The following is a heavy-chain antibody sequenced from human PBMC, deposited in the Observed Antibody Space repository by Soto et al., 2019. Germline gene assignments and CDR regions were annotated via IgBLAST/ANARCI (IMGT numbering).Heavy chain of an antibody. V-gene: IGHV3-53*01. D-gene: IGHD3-16*01. CDR1: GFTVSNNY. Sequence: GGSLRLSCAASGFTVSNNYISWVRQAPGKGLEWVSLMYSGGSTHYANSVKGRFTISRDGSKNTVYLQMKSLRAEDTAVYYCTQLGAFDVWGQGTMVTVSS. CDR2: MYSGGST. CDR3: TQLGAFDV. J-gene: IGHJ3*01.